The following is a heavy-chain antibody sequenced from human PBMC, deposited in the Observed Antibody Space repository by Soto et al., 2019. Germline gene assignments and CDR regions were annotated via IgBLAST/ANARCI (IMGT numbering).Heavy chain of an antibody. CDR1: AFTFSSYG. V-gene: IGHV3-30*18. CDR2: ISYDGSNK. Sequence: PGGSLRLSCAASAFTFSSYGMHWVRQAPGKGLEWVAVISYDGSNKYYADSVKGRFTISRDNSKNTLYLQMNSLRAEDTAVYYCAKNHPGYWGQGTLVTVSS. CDR3: AKNHPGY. J-gene: IGHJ4*02.